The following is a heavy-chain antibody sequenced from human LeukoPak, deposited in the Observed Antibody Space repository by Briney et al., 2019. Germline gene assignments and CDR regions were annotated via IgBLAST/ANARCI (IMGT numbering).Heavy chain of an antibody. Sequence: GSYIYYADSVKGRFTISRDNADNSLYLQMNSLRAEDTAVYYCARPHRRYSSSWGYWYFDLWGRGTLVTVSS. CDR2: GSYI. V-gene: IGHV3-11*04. J-gene: IGHJ2*01. CDR3: ARPHRRYSSSWGYWYFDL. D-gene: IGHD6-13*01.